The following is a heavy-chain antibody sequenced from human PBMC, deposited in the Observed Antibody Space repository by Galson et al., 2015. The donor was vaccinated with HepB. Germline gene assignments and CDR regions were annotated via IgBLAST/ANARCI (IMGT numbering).Heavy chain of an antibody. D-gene: IGHD2-8*01. CDR3: AVDPGVYDKFDF. Sequence: SVKVSCKASGGTLKNYAFSWVRQAPGQGLEWMGGFIGVLETSHSAQNFQDRVSITADESTNTVYMELKSLRPEDTAIYYCAVDPGVYDKFDFWGQGSLITVSS. J-gene: IGHJ4*02. CDR1: GGTLKNYA. V-gene: IGHV1-69*13. CDR2: FIGVLETS.